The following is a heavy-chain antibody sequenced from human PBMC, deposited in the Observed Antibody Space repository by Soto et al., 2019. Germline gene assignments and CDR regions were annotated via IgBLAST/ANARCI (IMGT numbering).Heavy chain of an antibody. CDR1: GGTFSSYT. D-gene: IGHD2-21*02. J-gene: IGHJ4*02. CDR2: IIPILGIA. Sequence: QVQLVQSGAEVKKPGSSVKVSCKASGGTFSSYTISWVRQAPGQGLEWMGRIIPILGIANYAQKFQGRVTSPADKSTSTAYMEQSSLRSEDTAVYYCARDDGLAYCGGDCYSWGQGTLVTVSS. V-gene: IGHV1-69*02. CDR3: ARDDGLAYCGGDCYS.